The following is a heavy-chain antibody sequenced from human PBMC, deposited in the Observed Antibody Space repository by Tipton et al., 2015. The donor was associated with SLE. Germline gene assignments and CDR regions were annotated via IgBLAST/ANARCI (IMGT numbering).Heavy chain of an antibody. J-gene: IGHJ4*02. CDR1: GFTFSSYG. V-gene: IGHV3-30*02. CDR3: AKDSLSSSWLHY. Sequence: SLRLSCAASGFTFSSYGMHWVRQAPGKGLEWVAFIRYDGSNKYYADSVKGRFTISRDNSKNTLYLQMNSLRAEDTAVYYCAKDSLSSSWLHYWGQGTLVTVSS. D-gene: IGHD6-13*01. CDR2: IRYDGSNK.